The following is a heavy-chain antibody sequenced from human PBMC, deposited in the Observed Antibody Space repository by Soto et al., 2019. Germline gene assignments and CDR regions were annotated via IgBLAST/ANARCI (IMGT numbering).Heavy chain of an antibody. CDR1: GGSVRSGSYY. Sequence: SETLSLTCTVSGGSVRSGSYYCTWIRHPPGKGLEWIGYIYYSGSTNYNPSLKSRVTISVDTSKNQFALKLSSVTAADTAVYYCARAQYYYDSSGYSLGWFEYWGPGTMVTVSS. D-gene: IGHD3-22*01. CDR2: IYYSGST. J-gene: IGHJ4*02. V-gene: IGHV4-61*01. CDR3: ARAQYYYDSSGYSLGWFEY.